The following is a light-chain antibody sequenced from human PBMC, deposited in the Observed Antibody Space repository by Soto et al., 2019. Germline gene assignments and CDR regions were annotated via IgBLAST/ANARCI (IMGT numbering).Light chain of an antibody. Sequence: EIVMTQSPATLSVSPGERATLSCRASQSVSSNLAWYQQKPGQAPRLLIYDASTRATGIPARFSGSGSGTEFTLTISSLQSEDFAVYYCQHYKNWPPHTFGGGTKVELK. CDR2: DAS. V-gene: IGKV3-15*01. CDR3: QHYKNWPPHT. J-gene: IGKJ4*01. CDR1: QSVSSN.